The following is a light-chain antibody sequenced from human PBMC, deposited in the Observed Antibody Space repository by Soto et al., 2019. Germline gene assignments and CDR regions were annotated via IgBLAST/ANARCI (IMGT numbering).Light chain of an antibody. CDR3: CSFAGNNNLV. V-gene: IGLV2-8*01. CDR2: EVS. CDR1: SSDVGGYNY. Sequence: QSALTQPPSASGSPGQSVTISCTGTSSDVGGYNYVSWYQQHPGKAPKLMISEVSKRPSGVPDRFSGSKSGNTASLTVSGLQAEDEADYYCCSFAGNNNLVFGGGTKVTVL. J-gene: IGLJ2*01.